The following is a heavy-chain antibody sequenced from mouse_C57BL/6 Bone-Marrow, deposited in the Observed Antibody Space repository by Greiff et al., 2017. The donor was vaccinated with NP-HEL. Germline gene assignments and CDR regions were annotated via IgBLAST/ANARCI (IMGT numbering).Heavy chain of an antibody. CDR1: GFNIKDDY. CDR3: TTNPYSY. Sequence: EVMLVESGAELVRPGASVKLSCTASGFNIKDDYMHWVKQRPEQGLEWIGWIDPENGDTEYASKFQGKATITADTSSNTAYLQLSSLTSEDTAVYYCTTNPYSYWGQGTLVTVSA. CDR2: IDPENGDT. V-gene: IGHV14-4*01. J-gene: IGHJ3*01. D-gene: IGHD6-5*01.